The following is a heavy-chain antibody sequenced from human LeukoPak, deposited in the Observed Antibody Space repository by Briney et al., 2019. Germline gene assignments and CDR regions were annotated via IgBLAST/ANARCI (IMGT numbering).Heavy chain of an antibody. CDR2: IRSKANGYAT. Sequence: GGSLRLSCAASGFTSSGSAMHWVRQASGKGLEWVGRIRSKANGYATAYAASVKGRFTISRDDSKNTAYLQMNSLKTEDTAVYYCTSVAAGDYWGQGTLATVSS. CDR3: TSVAAGDY. CDR1: GFTSSGSA. J-gene: IGHJ4*02. V-gene: IGHV3-73*01. D-gene: IGHD6-13*01.